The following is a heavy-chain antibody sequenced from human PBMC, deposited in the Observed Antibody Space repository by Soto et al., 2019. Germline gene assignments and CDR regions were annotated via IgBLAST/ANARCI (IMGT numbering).Heavy chain of an antibody. V-gene: IGHV3-30*18. CDR3: VKDGSSGWPYFYDMDV. CDR2: ISYDGRNK. Sequence: PVGSLRLSCAASGFTFSSYGMHWVRQAPGKGLEWVAVISYDGRNKYYADAVKGRFTISRDNSKNTLYLQMSSLRAEDMAVYYCVKDGSSGWPYFYDMDVWGQGTTVTVSS. D-gene: IGHD6-19*01. CDR1: GFTFSSYG. J-gene: IGHJ6*02.